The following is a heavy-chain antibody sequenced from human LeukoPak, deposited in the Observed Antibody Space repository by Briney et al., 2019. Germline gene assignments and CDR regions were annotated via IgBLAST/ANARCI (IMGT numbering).Heavy chain of an antibody. CDR2: IYSSGST. D-gene: IGHD1-7*01. J-gene: IGHJ5*02. CDR1: GGSISSYY. Sequence: SETLSLTCTVSGGSISSYYWSWIRQPAGKGLEWIGRIYSSGSTNYNPSLKSRVTMSVDTSKNQFSLRLSSVTAADTAVYDCARDQANWNYGDYFDPWGQGTLVTVSS. V-gene: IGHV4-4*07. CDR3: ARDQANWNYGDYFDP.